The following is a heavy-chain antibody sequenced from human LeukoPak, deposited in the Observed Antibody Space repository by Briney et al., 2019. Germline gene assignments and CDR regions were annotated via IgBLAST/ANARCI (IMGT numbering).Heavy chain of an antibody. CDR3: ARAGDNSDYSFDY. D-gene: IGHD4-11*01. Sequence: GGTLRLSCAASGFTFTSYDMHWVRQATGKGLEWVSAISTAGDPYYPGSVKGRFTISSENAKNSLYLQMNSLRAGDTAVYYCARAGDNSDYSFDYWGQGTLVTVSS. V-gene: IGHV3-13*05. CDR1: GFTFTSYD. J-gene: IGHJ4*02. CDR2: ISTAGDP.